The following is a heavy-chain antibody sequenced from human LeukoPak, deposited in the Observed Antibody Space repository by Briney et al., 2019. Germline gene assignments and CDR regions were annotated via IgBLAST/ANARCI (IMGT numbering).Heavy chain of an antibody. V-gene: IGHV1-3*01. Sequence: GASVKVSCKASGYTFTSYAMHWVRQAPGQRLEWMGWINAGNGNTKYSQEFQGRVTITRDTSASTAYMELSSLRSEDTAVYYCARSSSWEYYFDYWGQGTLVTVSS. CDR1: GYTFTSYA. CDR3: ARSSSWEYYFDY. J-gene: IGHJ4*02. CDR2: INAGNGNT. D-gene: IGHD6-13*01.